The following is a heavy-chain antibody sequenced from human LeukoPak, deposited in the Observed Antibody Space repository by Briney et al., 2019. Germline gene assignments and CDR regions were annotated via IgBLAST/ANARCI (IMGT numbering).Heavy chain of an antibody. Sequence: SETLSLTCTVSGGSISSSRYYWGWIRQPPGKGLEWIGSIYYSGSTYYNPSLKSRVTISVDTSKNQFSLKLSSVTAADTAVYYCARQGVDRYYYDSSGSNKGFDYWGQGTLVTVSS. CDR2: IYYSGST. D-gene: IGHD3-22*01. CDR1: GGSISSSRYY. V-gene: IGHV4-39*01. CDR3: ARQGVDRYYYDSSGSNKGFDY. J-gene: IGHJ4*02.